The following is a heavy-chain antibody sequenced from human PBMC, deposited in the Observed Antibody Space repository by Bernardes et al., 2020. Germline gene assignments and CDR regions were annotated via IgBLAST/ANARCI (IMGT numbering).Heavy chain of an antibody. CDR3: ARALGYCSGGSCYSSWFDP. V-gene: IGHV4-34*01. Sequence: TLSLTCAVYGGSFSGYYWSWIRQPPGKGLEWIGEINHSGSTNYNPSLKSRVTISVDTSKNQFSLKLSSVTAADTAVYYCARALGYCSGGSCYSSWFDPWGQGTLVTVSS. D-gene: IGHD2-15*01. CDR2: INHSGST. J-gene: IGHJ5*02. CDR1: GGSFSGYY.